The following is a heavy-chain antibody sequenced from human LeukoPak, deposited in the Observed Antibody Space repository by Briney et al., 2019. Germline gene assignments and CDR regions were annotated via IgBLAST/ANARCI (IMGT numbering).Heavy chain of an antibody. J-gene: IGHJ4*02. Sequence: GGSLRLSCAASGFTFSSYAVSWVRQAPGKGLEWVSSFSGSGGSTYSADSVKGRFTISRDNSKNTLYLQMNSLRAEDTALYYCAKDRSCTNDICHGDFDYWGQGTLVTVSS. V-gene: IGHV3-23*01. CDR1: GFTFSSYA. CDR2: FSGSGGST. CDR3: AKDRSCTNDICHGDFDY. D-gene: IGHD2-8*01.